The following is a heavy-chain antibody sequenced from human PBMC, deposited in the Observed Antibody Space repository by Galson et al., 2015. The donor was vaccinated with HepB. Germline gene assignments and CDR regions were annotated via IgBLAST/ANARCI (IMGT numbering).Heavy chain of an antibody. CDR2: IHYSGST. J-gene: IGHJ4*02. V-gene: IGHV4-39*01. CDR3: ARHLIAVAGCFDF. CDR1: GDSISSPSFH. D-gene: IGHD6-19*01. Sequence: SETLSLTCTVSGDSISSPSFHWGWIRQPPGKGLEWIGSIHYSGSTENNPSLKSRVSISADTSKNQFSLKLSSVTAADTAIYYCARHLIAVAGCFDFWGQGTLVTVSS.